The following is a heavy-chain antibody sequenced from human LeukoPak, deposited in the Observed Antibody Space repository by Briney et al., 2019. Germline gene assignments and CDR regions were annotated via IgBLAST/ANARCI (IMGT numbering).Heavy chain of an antibody. Sequence: GGSLRLSCAASGFTFSSYAMSWVRQAPGKGLEWVSAISGSGGSTYYADSVKGRFTISRDNSKNTLYLQMNSLRAEDTAVYYCVASGTYGGDYYYGMDVWGQGTTVTVSS. V-gene: IGHV3-23*01. J-gene: IGHJ6*02. CDR1: GFTFSSYA. D-gene: IGHD3-10*01. CDR3: VASGTYGGDYYYGMDV. CDR2: ISGSGGST.